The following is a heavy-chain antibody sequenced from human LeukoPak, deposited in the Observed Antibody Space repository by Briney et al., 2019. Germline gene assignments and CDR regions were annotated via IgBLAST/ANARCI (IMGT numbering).Heavy chain of an antibody. CDR3: ARRKFLTRYPLDY. J-gene: IGHJ4*02. CDR2: IYYSGST. Sequence: PSETLSLTCTVSGYSISSGYYWGWIRPPPGKGLEWIGYIYYSGSTNYNPSLKSRVTISVDTSKNQFSLKLSSVTAADTAVYYCARRKFLTRYPLDYWGQGTLVTVSS. D-gene: IGHD1-14*01. CDR1: GYSISSGYY. V-gene: IGHV4-61*01.